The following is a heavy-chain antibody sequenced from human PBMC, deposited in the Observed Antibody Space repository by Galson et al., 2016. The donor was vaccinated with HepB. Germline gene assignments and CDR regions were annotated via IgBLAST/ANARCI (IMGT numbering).Heavy chain of an antibody. CDR3: AKGDTYGSYYYYIDV. V-gene: IGHV3-43*01. CDR2: ITWDGGST. J-gene: IGHJ6*03. Sequence: SLRLSCAASGFTFDDYTMHWVRQAPGKGLEWVSLITWDGGSTYYGDSVKGRFTISRDNSKNSLYLQMNSLRTEDTALYYCAKGDTYGSYYYYIDVWGKGTTVTVSS. CDR1: GFTFDDYT. D-gene: IGHD5-18*01.